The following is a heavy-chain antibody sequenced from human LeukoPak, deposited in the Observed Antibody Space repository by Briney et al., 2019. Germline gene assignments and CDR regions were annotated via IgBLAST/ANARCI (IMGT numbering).Heavy chain of an antibody. CDR2: ISGSGGST. J-gene: IGHJ6*02. V-gene: IGHV3-23*01. CDR3: AKSDLYCSGGSCYSGYYYYYGMDV. CDR1: GFTFSSYS. Sequence: PGGSLRLSCAASGFTFSSYSMNWVRQAPGKGLEWVSAISGSGGSTYYADSVKGRFTISRDNSKNTLYLQMNSLRAEDTAVYYCAKSDLYCSGGSCYSGYYYYYGMDVWGQGTTVTVSS. D-gene: IGHD2-15*01.